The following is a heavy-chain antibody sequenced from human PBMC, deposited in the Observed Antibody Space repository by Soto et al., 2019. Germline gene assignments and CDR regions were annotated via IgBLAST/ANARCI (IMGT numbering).Heavy chain of an antibody. Sequence: QVQLVESGGGVVQPGRSLRLSCAASGFTFSSYGMHWVRQAPGKGLEWVAVISYDGSNKYYADSVKGRFTISRDNSKNTLYLQINSLRAEATAVYYCAKEGHLGGAPPSYYFDSGGQGPLVTVSS. D-gene: IGHD1-26*01. CDR2: ISYDGSNK. V-gene: IGHV3-30*18. CDR3: AKEGHLGGAPPSYYFDS. CDR1: GFTFSSYG. J-gene: IGHJ4*02.